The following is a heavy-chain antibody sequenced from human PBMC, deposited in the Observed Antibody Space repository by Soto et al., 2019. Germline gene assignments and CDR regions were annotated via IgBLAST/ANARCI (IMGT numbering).Heavy chain of an antibody. CDR2: IYWDDDK. J-gene: IGHJ5*02. V-gene: IGHV2-5*02. CDR1: GLSLSTSGEA. CDR3: AHYVSSSPAGWFAP. D-gene: IGHD3-10*02. Sequence: QITLKESGPTLVKPTQTLTLTCTFSGLSLSTSGEAVGWIRQPPGKALEWLALIYWDDDKRYNPTLKTRLTITKDTSKNQVVLAPTNMDPVDTATYYCAHYVSSSPAGWFAPWGQGILVTVSS.